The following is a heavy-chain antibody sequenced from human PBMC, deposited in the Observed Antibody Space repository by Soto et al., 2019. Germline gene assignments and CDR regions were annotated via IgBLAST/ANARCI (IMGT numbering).Heavy chain of an antibody. V-gene: IGHV4-31*01. J-gene: IGHJ2*01. CDR3: AVPVTTWGDWYFDL. D-gene: IGHD4-4*01. CDR1: GGSISSGGYY. Sequence: QVQLQESGPGLVKPSQTLSLTCTVSGGSISSGGYYWSWIRQHPGKGLEWIGYIYYSGSTYYNPSLMSQVTLSVDTSKSLFSQKLSSVTAADTAVYYCAVPVTTWGDWYFDLWSRGSLVTVCS. CDR2: IYYSGST.